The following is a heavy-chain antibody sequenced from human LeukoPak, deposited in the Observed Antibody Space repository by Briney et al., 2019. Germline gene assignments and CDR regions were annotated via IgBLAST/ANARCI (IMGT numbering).Heavy chain of an antibody. CDR2: IRYDGSNK. D-gene: IGHD3-10*01. V-gene: IGHV3-30*02. CDR1: GFTFSCYG. CDR3: AKDSDYYGSGSPDP. J-gene: IGHJ5*02. Sequence: GGSLRLSYAASGFTFSCYGMLWLRQAPGKGGVGVAFIRYDGSNKYYADSVKGRFTISRDNSKNTLYLQMNSLRAEDTAVYYCAKDSDYYGSGSPDPWGQGTLVTVSS.